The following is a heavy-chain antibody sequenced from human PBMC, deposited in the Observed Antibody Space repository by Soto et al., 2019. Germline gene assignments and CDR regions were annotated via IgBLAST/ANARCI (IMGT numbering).Heavy chain of an antibody. J-gene: IGHJ4*02. CDR3: ARGEGSGSNALGL. D-gene: IGHD3-10*01. V-gene: IGHV3-66*01. CDR2: IQDGGSI. Sequence: EVLLEESGGGFVQPGGSLRLSCAASGFTVSNNYMTWVRQAPGKGLEWVAVIQDGGSISYADSVSDRFTISRDNSKNTVFLERNNRRPENAAVYFWARGEGSGSNALGLGGRETLVTVSS. CDR1: GFTVSNNY.